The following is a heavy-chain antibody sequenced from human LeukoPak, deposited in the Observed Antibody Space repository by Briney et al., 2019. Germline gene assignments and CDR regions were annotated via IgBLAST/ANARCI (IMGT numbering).Heavy chain of an antibody. J-gene: IGHJ4*02. CDR1: GFTFSSYG. V-gene: IGHV3-30*02. Sequence: GGSLRLSCAASGFTFSSYGMHWVRQAPGKGLEWVALIRYDGSNKYYADSVKGRFTISRDNSKNTLYLQMNSLRAEDTAVYYCAKPNYYDSSGYYPFDYWGQGTLVTVSS. D-gene: IGHD3-22*01. CDR3: AKPNYYDSSGYYPFDY. CDR2: IRYDGSNK.